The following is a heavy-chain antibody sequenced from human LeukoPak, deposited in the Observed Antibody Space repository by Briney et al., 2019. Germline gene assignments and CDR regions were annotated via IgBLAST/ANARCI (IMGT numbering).Heavy chain of an antibody. CDR2: IKQDGSEK. J-gene: IGHJ4*02. D-gene: IGHD3-22*01. CDR1: GFTFSSYW. V-gene: IGHV3-7*01. Sequence: GGSLRLSCAASGFTFSSYWMSWVRQAPGKGLEWVANIKQDGSEKYYVDSVKGRFTISRDNAKNSLYLQMNSLRAEDTAVYYCARETYYGSSGYYYWGQGTLVTVSS. CDR3: ARETYYGSSGYYY.